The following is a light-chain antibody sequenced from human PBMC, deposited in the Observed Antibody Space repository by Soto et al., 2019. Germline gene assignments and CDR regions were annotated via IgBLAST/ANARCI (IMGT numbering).Light chain of an antibody. CDR2: DTS. J-gene: IGKJ1*01. V-gene: IGKV1-39*01. CDR1: QSITYR. Sequence: DIQLTQSPSSLSASVGDSVTITCRASQSITYRLNWYQQKPGKAPKVLIYDTSNLQSGVPPRFSGSGSGTDFALTIISLQPEDFATYYCHQTAGSLTWTFGQGTRVEAK. CDR3: HQTAGSLTWT.